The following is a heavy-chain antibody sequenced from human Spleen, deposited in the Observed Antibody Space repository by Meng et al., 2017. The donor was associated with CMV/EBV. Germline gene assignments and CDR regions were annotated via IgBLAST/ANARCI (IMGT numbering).Heavy chain of an antibody. CDR3: ASWDYFDTSGYKRTYLGY. CDR1: GSRFSSHW. CDR2: INTDGRST. D-gene: IGHD3-22*01. V-gene: IGHV3-74*01. J-gene: IGHJ4*02. Sequence: GGSLRLSCAASGSRFSSHWMHWVRQAPGKGLVWVARINTDGRSTTYADSVQGRFTISRDNAKNTLFLQMISLRAEDTALYYCASWDYFDTSGYKRTYLGYWGQGTLVTVSS.